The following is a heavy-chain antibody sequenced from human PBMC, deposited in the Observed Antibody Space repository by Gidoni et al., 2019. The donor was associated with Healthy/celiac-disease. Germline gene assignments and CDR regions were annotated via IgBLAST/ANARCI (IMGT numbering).Heavy chain of an antibody. D-gene: IGHD3-10*01. J-gene: IGHJ4*02. CDR2: INPNRGGT. CDR3: ARDGGSGDGDY. CDR1: GYTFTGYY. Sequence: QVQLVQSGAEVKKPGASVKVSCKASGYTFTGYYMHWVRQAPGQGLGWMGRINPNRGGTNYAQKFQGRVTVTRDTSISTAYMELCRLRSDDTAVYYCARDGGSGDGDYWGQGTLVTVSS. V-gene: IGHV1-2*06.